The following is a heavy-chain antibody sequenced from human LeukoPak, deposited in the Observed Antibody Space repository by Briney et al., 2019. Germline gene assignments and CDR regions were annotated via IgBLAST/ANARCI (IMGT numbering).Heavy chain of an antibody. CDR2: IYPGDSDT. D-gene: IGHD3-3*01. Sequence: ESLKISCKGSGYTFSSYWIGWARQMPGKGLECMGIIYPGDSDTRYSPSLQGQVTISVDTSIGTAYLQWSSLEASDTAIYYCARQNDFRLDYWGQGTLVTVSS. J-gene: IGHJ4*02. CDR1: GYTFSSYW. CDR3: ARQNDFRLDY. V-gene: IGHV5-51*01.